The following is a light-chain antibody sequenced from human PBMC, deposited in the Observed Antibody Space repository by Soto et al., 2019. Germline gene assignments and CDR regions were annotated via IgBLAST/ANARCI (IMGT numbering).Light chain of an antibody. J-gene: IGKJ2*01. CDR2: GAS. V-gene: IGKV3-20*01. CDR3: LHYDA. Sequence: EIVLTQSPGTLSLSPGESATLSCRASQRVASSYFAWYQQKPGQAPRLLIYGASCMPTGIPDRFSGRGSGTDFTLTISRLEPEDLAIYYCLHYDAFGQGTKVDIK. CDR1: QRVASSY.